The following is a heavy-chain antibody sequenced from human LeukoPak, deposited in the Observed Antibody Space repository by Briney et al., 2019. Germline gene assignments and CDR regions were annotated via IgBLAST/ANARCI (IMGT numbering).Heavy chain of an antibody. CDR2: ISSSGSTI. CDR1: GFTFSDYY. Sequence: GGSLRLSCAASGFTFSDYYMSWIRQAPGKGLEWVSYISSSGSTIYYADSVKGRFTISRDNAKNSLYLQMNSLRAEGTAVYYCASTTSITMVRGVITSFDYWGQGTLVTVSS. J-gene: IGHJ4*02. CDR3: ASTTSITMVRGVITSFDY. V-gene: IGHV3-11*01. D-gene: IGHD3-10*01.